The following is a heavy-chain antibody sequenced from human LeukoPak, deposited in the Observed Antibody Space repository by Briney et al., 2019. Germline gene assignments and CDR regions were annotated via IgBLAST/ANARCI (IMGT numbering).Heavy chain of an antibody. CDR1: GGSISSLY. D-gene: IGHD6-19*01. J-gene: IGHJ6*02. CDR2: IYHTGST. V-gene: IGHV4-59*11. Sequence: PSETLSLTCTVSGGSISSLYWGWIRQPPGKGLEWIGYIYHTGSTNYNPSLKSRVTISVDTSKNQFSLKLSSVTAADTAVYYCARRAIYSSGWYDSNYGMDVWGQGTTVTVSS. CDR3: ARRAIYSSGWYDSNYGMDV.